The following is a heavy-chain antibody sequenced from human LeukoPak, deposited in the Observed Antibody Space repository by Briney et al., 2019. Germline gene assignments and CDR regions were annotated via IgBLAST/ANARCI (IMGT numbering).Heavy chain of an antibody. V-gene: IGHV4-39*01. CDR2: IYYSGST. CDR3: ARQLSGYAPG. CDR1: GGSISSSSYY. D-gene: IGHD5-12*01. Sequence: SETLSLTCTASGGSISSSSYYWGWIRQPPGKGLEWIGSIYYSGSTYYNPSLKSRVTISVDTSKNQFSLKLSSVTAADTAVYYCARQLSGYAPGWGQGTLVTVSS. J-gene: IGHJ4*02.